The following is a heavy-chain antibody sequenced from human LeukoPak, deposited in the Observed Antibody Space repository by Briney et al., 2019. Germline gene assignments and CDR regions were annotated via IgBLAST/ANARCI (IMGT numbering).Heavy chain of an antibody. V-gene: IGHV4-39*01. CDR2: IYYSGST. CDR1: GGSISSSGYY. J-gene: IGHJ5*02. D-gene: IGHD6-13*01. Sequence: PSETLSLTCTVSGGSISSSGYYWGWIRQPPGKGLEWIGSIYYSGSTYYNPSLKSRVTISVDTSKNQFSLKLSSVTAADTAVYYCARQEPIAAAGKGAPDHWGQGTLVTVSS. CDR3: ARQEPIAAAGKGAPDH.